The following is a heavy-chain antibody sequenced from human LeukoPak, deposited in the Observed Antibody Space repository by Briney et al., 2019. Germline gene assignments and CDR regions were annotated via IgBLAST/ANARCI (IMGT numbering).Heavy chain of an antibody. CDR3: ARDHRRDYGDYHFDY. D-gene: IGHD4-17*01. CDR1: GGSISSYC. CDR2: IYTSGSI. Sequence: SETLSLTCIVSGGSISSYCWSWIRQPAGKGLEWIGRIYTSGSINYNPSLKSRVTMSVDTSKNQFSLKLTSLTAADTAVYYCARDHRRDYGDYHFDYWGQGTLVTVSS. J-gene: IGHJ4*02. V-gene: IGHV4-4*07.